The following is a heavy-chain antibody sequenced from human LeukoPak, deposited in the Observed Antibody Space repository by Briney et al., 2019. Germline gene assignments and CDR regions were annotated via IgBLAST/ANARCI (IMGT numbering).Heavy chain of an antibody. CDR1: GFTFSSYS. CDR2: ISSSSSTI. J-gene: IGHJ4*02. CDR3: ARGLYYDSSGYSLFDY. V-gene: IGHV3-48*04. Sequence: GGSLRLSFAASGFTFSSYSMKWVRQAPGKGLEWGTYISSSSSTIYYADSVKGRFTISRDNTKNSLYLQTNSLRAEDTAVYYCARGLYYDSSGYSLFDYWGQGTLVTVSS. D-gene: IGHD3-22*01.